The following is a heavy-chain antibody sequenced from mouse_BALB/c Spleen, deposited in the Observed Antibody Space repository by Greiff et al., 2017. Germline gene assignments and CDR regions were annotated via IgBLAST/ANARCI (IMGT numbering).Heavy chain of an antibody. CDR3: TSSLLYAMDY. D-gene: IGHD2-10*01. J-gene: IGHJ4*01. CDR1: GFTFSNYW. Sequence: EVKVVESGGGLVQPGGSMKLSCVASGFTFSNYWMNWVRQSPEKGLEWVAEIRLKSNNYATHYAESVKGRFTISRDDSKSSVYLQMNNLRAEDTGIYYCTSSLLYAMDYWGQGTSVTVSS. V-gene: IGHV6-6*02. CDR2: IRLKSNNYAT.